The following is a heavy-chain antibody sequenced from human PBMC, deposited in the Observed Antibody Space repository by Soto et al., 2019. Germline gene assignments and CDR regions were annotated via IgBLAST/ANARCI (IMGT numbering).Heavy chain of an antibody. Sequence: SETLSLTCTVSGGSISSYYWSWIRQPPGKGLEWIGYIYYSGSTNYNPSLKSRVTISVDTSKNQFSLKLSSVTAADTAVYYCARSPLKVTTIGNWFDPWGQGTLVTVSS. CDR1: GGSISSYY. CDR2: IYYSGST. D-gene: IGHD5-12*01. V-gene: IGHV4-59*01. J-gene: IGHJ5*02. CDR3: ARSPLKVTTIGNWFDP.